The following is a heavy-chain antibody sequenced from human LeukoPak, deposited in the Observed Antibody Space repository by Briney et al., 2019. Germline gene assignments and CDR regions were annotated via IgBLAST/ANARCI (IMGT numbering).Heavy chain of an antibody. CDR1: GGTFSSYA. Sequence: GASVKVSCKASGGTFSSYAISWVRQAPGQGLEWMGGIIPIFGTANYAQKFQGRVTITADESTSTAYMELSSLRSEDTAVYYCARREVVPGNWFDPWGQGTLVTVSS. CDR2: IIPIFGTA. J-gene: IGHJ5*02. D-gene: IGHD2-2*01. CDR3: ARREVVPGNWFDP. V-gene: IGHV1-69*13.